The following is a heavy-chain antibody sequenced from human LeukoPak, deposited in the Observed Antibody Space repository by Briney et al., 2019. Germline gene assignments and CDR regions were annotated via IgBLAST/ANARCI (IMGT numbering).Heavy chain of an antibody. D-gene: IGHD1-7*01. Sequence: PSETLSLTCAVYGGSFSGYYWSWIRQPPGKGLEWIGEINHSGSTNYNPSLKSRVTISVDTSKNQISLKLSSVTAADTAVYYCARVLELVDYWGQGTLVTVSS. CDR3: ARVLELVDY. V-gene: IGHV4-34*01. CDR2: INHSGST. J-gene: IGHJ4*02. CDR1: GGSFSGYY.